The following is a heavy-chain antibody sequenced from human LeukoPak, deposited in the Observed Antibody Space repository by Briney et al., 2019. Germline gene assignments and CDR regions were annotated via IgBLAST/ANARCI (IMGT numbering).Heavy chain of an antibody. Sequence: GGSLRLSCAASGFTFSDYYTSWIRQAPGKGLEWVSYISSSGNIIYYADSVKGRFTISRDNAKNSLYLQMNSLRAEDTAVFYCAKAQAIFSYSQYYFDYWGQGTLVTVSS. D-gene: IGHD5-18*01. CDR2: ISSSGNII. V-gene: IGHV3-11*01. CDR1: GFTFSDYY. CDR3: AKAQAIFSYSQYYFDY. J-gene: IGHJ4*02.